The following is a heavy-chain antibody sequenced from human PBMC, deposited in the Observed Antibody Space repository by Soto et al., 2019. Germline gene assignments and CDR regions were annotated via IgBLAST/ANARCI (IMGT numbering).Heavy chain of an antibody. CDR3: ARELSGLRPFDY. CDR2: MNPNSGNT. V-gene: IGHV1-8*01. D-gene: IGHD3-16*01. Sequence: ASVKVSCKASGYTFTSYDINWVRQATGQGLEWMGWMNPNSGNTGYAQKFQGRVTMTRNTSISTAYMELRSLRSDDTAVYYCARELSGLRPFDYWGQGTLVTVSS. CDR1: GYTFTSYD. J-gene: IGHJ4*02.